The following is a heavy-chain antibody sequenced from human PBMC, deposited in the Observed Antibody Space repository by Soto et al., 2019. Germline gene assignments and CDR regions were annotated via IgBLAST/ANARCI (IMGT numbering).Heavy chain of an antibody. V-gene: IGHV1-2*04. CDR3: ARGRVYCSSTSCYGDYCDY. J-gene: IGHJ4*02. D-gene: IGHD2-2*01. CDR2: INPNSGGT. CDR1: GYTFTGYY. Sequence: QVQLVQSGAEVKKPGASVKVSCKASGYTFTGYYMHWVRQAPGQGLEWMGWINPNSGGTNYAQKFEGWVTMTRDTSISTAYMELSMMRSDDTAVYYSARGRVYCSSTSCYGDYCDYWGQGTLVTVSS.